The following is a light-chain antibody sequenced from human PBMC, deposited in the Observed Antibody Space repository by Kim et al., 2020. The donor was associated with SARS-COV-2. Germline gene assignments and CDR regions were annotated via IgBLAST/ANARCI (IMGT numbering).Light chain of an antibody. CDR1: KLGDKY. V-gene: IGLV3-1*01. CDR2: QDN. CDR3: QAWDSSTYV. J-gene: IGLJ1*01. Sequence: VSPGQTASITCSGDKLGDKYACWYQQKPGQSPVLVIYQDNKRPSGIPERFSGSTSGNTATLTISGTQAMDEADYYCQAWDSSTYVFGTGTKVTVL.